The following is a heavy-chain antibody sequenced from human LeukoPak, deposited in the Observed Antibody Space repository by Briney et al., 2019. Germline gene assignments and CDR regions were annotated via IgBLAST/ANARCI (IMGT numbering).Heavy chain of an antibody. V-gene: IGHV3-48*03. CDR3: ASYRYSMDAFDI. D-gene: IGHD6-13*01. CDR1: GFSLSSNG. J-gene: IGHJ3*02. Sequence: GRSLRLSCVASGFSLSSNGMHWVRQAPGKGLEWVSYISSSGSSIYYADSIKGRFTISRDNAKNSLYLQMNSLRAEDTAVYYCASYRYSMDAFDIWGQGTMVTVSS. CDR2: ISSSGSSI.